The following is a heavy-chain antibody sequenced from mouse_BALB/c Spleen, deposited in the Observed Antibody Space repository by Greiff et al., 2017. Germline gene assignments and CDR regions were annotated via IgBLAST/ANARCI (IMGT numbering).Heavy chain of an antibody. J-gene: IGHJ3*01. Sequence: QVHVKQSGPQLVRPGASVKISCKASGYSFTSYWMHWVKQRPGQGLEWIGMIDPSDSETRLNQKFKDKATLTVDKSSSTAYMQLSSPTSEDSAVYYCARHYGKGDWFAYWGQGTLVTVSA. CDR2: IDPSDSET. CDR3: ARHYGKGDWFAY. CDR1: GYSFTSYW. V-gene: IGHV1S127*01. D-gene: IGHD1-1*01.